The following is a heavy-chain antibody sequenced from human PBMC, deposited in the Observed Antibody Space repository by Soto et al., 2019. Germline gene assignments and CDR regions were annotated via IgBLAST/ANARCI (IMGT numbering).Heavy chain of an antibody. V-gene: IGHV1-69*12. Sequence: QVQLVQSGAEVKKPGSSVKVSCKASGGTFSSYAISWVRQAPGQGLEWMGGIIPMFGTADYAQKFQGRVTITADESTSTAYMELSSMRSEDTAVYYCASHYYDSSGYNNYCGIDVWGQGATVTVSS. D-gene: IGHD3-22*01. CDR2: IIPMFGTA. CDR3: ASHYYDSSGYNNYCGIDV. J-gene: IGHJ6*02. CDR1: GGTFSSYA.